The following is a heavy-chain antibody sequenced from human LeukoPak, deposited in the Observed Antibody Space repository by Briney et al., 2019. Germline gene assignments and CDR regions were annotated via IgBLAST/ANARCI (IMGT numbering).Heavy chain of an antibody. J-gene: IGHJ4*02. Sequence: GESLKISCKGSEYSFPNSWIGWVRQMPGKGLEWVGSVYLGDSDTRYSPSFQGQVTISADKSISTAYLQWSSLKASDTAMYYCARRVGSWAYYFDYWGQGTLVTVSS. CDR3: ARRVGSWAYYFDY. D-gene: IGHD2-15*01. CDR2: VYLGDSDT. V-gene: IGHV5-51*01. CDR1: EYSFPNSW.